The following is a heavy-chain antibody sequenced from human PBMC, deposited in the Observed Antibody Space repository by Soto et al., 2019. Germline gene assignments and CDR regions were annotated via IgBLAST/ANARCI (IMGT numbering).Heavy chain of an antibody. J-gene: IGHJ4*02. D-gene: IGHD2-8*01. CDR3: ASPLGYCTNGVCYTDDC. CDR2: IIPILGIA. V-gene: IGHV1-69*02. CDR1: GGTFSSYT. Sequence: GASVKVSCKASGGTFSSYTISWVRQAPGQGLEWMGRIIPILGIANYAQKFQGRVTITADKSTSTAYMELSSLRSEDTAVYYCASPLGYCTNGVCYTDDCWGQGTLVTVSS.